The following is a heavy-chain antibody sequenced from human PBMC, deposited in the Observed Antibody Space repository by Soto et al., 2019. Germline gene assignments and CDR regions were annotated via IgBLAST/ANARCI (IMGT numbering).Heavy chain of an antibody. CDR3: AKDHYDFWSGYLGYFDY. CDR1: GFTFSSYG. D-gene: IGHD3-3*01. Sequence: GGSLRLSCAASGFTFSSYGMHWVRQAPGKGLEWVAVISYDGSNKYYADSVKGRFTISRDNSKNTLYLQMNSLRAEDTAVYYCAKDHYDFWSGYLGYFDYWGQGTLVTVSS. V-gene: IGHV3-30*18. CDR2: ISYDGSNK. J-gene: IGHJ4*02.